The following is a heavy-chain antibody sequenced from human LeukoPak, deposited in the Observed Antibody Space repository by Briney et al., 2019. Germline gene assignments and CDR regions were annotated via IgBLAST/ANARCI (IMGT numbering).Heavy chain of an antibody. D-gene: IGHD2-2*01. V-gene: IGHV3-74*01. CDR1: GFTFSSYR. CDR3: ARDLRYCSSTSCYDPNFDY. CDR2: INTDGSST. J-gene: IGHJ4*02. Sequence: GGSLRLSCAASGFTFSSYRMNWVRQAPGKGLVWVSRINTDGSSTSYADSVKGRFTISRDNAKNTLYLQMNSLRAEDTAVYYCARDLRYCSSTSCYDPNFDYWGQGTLVTVSS.